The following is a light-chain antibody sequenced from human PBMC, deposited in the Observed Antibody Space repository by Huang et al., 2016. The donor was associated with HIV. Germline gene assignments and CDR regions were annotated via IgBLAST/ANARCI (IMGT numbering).Light chain of an antibody. CDR1: QSVSSY. J-gene: IGKJ1*01. V-gene: IGKV3-11*01. Sequence: EIVLTQSPATLSLSPGERATLSCRASQSVSSYLAWYQQKPGQAPRLLIYDASNRATVIPARFSGSGSGTDFTLTISSLDPEDFAVYYCQQRTNWPTWTFGQGTKVEIK. CDR3: QQRTNWPTWT. CDR2: DAS.